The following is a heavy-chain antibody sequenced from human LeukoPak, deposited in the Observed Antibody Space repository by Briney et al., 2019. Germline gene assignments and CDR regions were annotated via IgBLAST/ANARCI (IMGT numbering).Heavy chain of an antibody. Sequence: PTASVKVSCKASGFTFTNYGISWVRPPPGKGLEGMGWISPYKGDTDYAQKLQGRVTMTADTSTSTAYMELRSLRSEDTAVYYCARAGRYYGSGSYYIYWFDPWGQGTLVTVSS. CDR2: ISPYKGDT. CDR1: GFTFTNYG. J-gene: IGHJ5*02. D-gene: IGHD3-10*01. V-gene: IGHV1-18*01. CDR3: ARAGRYYGSGSYYIYWFDP.